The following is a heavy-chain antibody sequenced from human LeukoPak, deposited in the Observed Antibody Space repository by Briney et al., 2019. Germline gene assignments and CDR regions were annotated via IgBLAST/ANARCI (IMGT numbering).Heavy chain of an antibody. Sequence: GGSLRLSCAASGFTFSDYDMHWVRQATGKGLEWVSTIGTAGDTYYTGSVKGRFTISRENAKNSLYLQMNSLRAGDTAVYYCARVAKERVGGVYYFDYWGQGTLVTVSS. CDR3: ARVAKERVGGVYYFDY. D-gene: IGHD1-1*01. CDR1: GFTFSDYD. CDR2: IGTAGDT. J-gene: IGHJ4*02. V-gene: IGHV3-13*01.